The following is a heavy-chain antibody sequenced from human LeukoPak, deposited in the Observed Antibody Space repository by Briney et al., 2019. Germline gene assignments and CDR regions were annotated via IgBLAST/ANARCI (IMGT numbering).Heavy chain of an antibody. CDR3: ACLAAAGRDNWFDP. Sequence: GGSLRLSCAASGFTFSSYSMNWVRQAPGKGLEWVAVISYDGSNKYYADSVKGRFTISRDNSENTLYLQMNSLRAEDTAVYYCACLAAAGRDNWFDPWGQGTLVTVSS. J-gene: IGHJ5*02. D-gene: IGHD6-13*01. V-gene: IGHV3-30*03. CDR1: GFTFSSYS. CDR2: ISYDGSNK.